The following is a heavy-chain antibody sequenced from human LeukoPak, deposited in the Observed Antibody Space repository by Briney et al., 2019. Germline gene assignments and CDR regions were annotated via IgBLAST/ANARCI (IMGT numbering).Heavy chain of an antibody. CDR2: ISSSGSTI. D-gene: IGHD6-6*01. CDR1: GFTFSDYY. Sequence: PGGSLRLSCAASGFTFSDYYMSWICQAPGKGLDWVSYISSSGSTIYYADSVKGRFTISRDNAKTSLYLQMNSLRAEDTAVYYCAKVPVTGYGRSSGMDVWGQGTLVTVSS. CDR3: AKVPVTGYGRSSGMDV. J-gene: IGHJ4*02. V-gene: IGHV3-11*01.